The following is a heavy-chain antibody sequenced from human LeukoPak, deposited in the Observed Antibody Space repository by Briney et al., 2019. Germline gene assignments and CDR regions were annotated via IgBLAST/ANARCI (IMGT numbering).Heavy chain of an antibody. Sequence: GGSLSLSCAASGFTISSYAMSGLPPAPGKGVEGWLGISDSSVTTYYEHSVKGRFTISADTSKNTLYLQLNSLRVEDTALYYCAKDRDYYFVGLVDYWGQGKLVTVSA. CDR2: ISDSSVTT. CDR3: AKDRDYYFVGLVDY. CDR1: GFTISSYA. V-gene: IGHV3-23*01. D-gene: IGHD3-3*01. J-gene: IGHJ4*02.